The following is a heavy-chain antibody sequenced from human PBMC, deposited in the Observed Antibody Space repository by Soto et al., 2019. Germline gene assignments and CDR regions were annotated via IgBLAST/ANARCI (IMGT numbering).Heavy chain of an antibody. D-gene: IGHD4-4*01. J-gene: IGHJ4*02. V-gene: IGHV5-10-1*03. CDR3: ARHSPYSNNG. Sequence: EVELVQSGAELKKPGESLQISCKGSGYNFTNYWISWVRQMPGKGLEWVARIDPEDSFTNYSPSFQGHVTISADKSTNTAYLQWSSLKTSDTAIYYCARHSPYSNNGWGQGTLVTVTS. CDR2: IDPEDSFT. CDR1: GYNFTNYW.